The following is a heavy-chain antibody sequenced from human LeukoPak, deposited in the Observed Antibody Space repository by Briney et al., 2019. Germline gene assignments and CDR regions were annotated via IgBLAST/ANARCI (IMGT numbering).Heavy chain of an antibody. CDR3: ARGIAVAGTPSWYYGMDV. CDR1: GGTFNSYT. D-gene: IGHD6-19*01. CDR2: IIPILGIA. V-gene: IGHV1-69*02. J-gene: IGHJ6*02. Sequence: GSSVKVSCKASGGTFNSYTISWVRQAPGQGLEWMGRIIPILGIANYAQKFQGRVTITADKSTSTAYMELSSLRSEDTAVYYCARGIAVAGTPSWYYGMDVWGQGTTVTVSS.